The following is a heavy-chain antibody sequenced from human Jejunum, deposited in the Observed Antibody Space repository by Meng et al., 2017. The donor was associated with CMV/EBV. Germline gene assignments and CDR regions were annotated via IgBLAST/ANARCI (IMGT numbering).Heavy chain of an antibody. D-gene: IGHD2-2*01. CDR2: IHDTGST. Sequence: GSISSGGYYWSWIRQHPGKGLEWIGYIHDTGSTHSNPSLTSRVTMSVDTSKNQFSLKLSSVIAADTAIYYCARETCTTTSCSYDYWGQGTLVTVSS. V-gene: IGHV4-31*02. CDR3: ARETCTTTSCSYDY. J-gene: IGHJ4*02. CDR1: GSISSGGYY.